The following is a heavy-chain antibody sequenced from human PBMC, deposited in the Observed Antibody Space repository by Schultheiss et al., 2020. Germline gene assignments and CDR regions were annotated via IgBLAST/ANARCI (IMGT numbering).Heavy chain of an antibody. Sequence: SETMSLTCTVSGGSISSAAYYWSWIRQHPGKGLQWIGYIYYSGSTNYNPSLKSRVTMSVDTSKNQFSLKLSSVTAADTAVYYCARVNGLELRLDTYYFDYWGQGTLVTSPQ. J-gene: IGHJ4*02. CDR3: ARVNGLELRLDTYYFDY. D-gene: IGHD1-7*01. CDR2: IYYSGST. CDR1: GGSISSAAYY. V-gene: IGHV4-61*08.